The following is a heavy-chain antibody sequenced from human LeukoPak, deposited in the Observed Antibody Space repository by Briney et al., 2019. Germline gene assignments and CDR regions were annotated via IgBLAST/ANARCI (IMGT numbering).Heavy chain of an antibody. V-gene: IGHV3-23*01. J-gene: IGHJ4*02. D-gene: IGHD2-21*02. CDR1: GFTFSSYA. Sequence: PGGSLRLSCAASGFTFSSYAMSWVRQAPGKGLECASVISGSGASTYYADSVKGRFTISRDNSKSTLYLQMSSLRAEDTAVYYCAKDHAGGGGDFLLDYWGQGTLVTVSS. CDR2: ISGSGAST. CDR3: AKDHAGGGGDFLLDY.